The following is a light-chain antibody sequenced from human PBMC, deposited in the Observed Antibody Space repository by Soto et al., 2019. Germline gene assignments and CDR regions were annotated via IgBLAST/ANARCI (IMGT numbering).Light chain of an antibody. CDR1: SSDVGGYNY. CDR2: EVS. V-gene: IGLV2-14*01. CDR3: SSYASSSTRV. J-gene: IGLJ2*01. Sequence: QSALTQPASASGSPGQSITISCTGTSSDVGGYNYVSWYQQHPGKAPKLMIYEVSNRPSGVSHRFSGSKSGNTASLTISGLQAEDEADYYCSSYASSSTRVFGGGTKLTVL.